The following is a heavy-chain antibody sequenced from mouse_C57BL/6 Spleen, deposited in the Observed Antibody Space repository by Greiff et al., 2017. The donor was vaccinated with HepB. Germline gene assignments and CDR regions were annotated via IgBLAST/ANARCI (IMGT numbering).Heavy chain of an antibody. J-gene: IGHJ2*01. CDR1: GYTFTSYW. CDR2: IHPNSGST. Sequence: QVHVKQPGAELVKPGASVKLSCKASGYTFTSYWMHWVKQRPGQGLEWIGMIHPNSGSTNYNEKFKSKATLTVDKSSSTAYMQLSSLTSEDSAVYYCARAWDYDRKGYFDYWGQGTTLTVSS. V-gene: IGHV1-64*01. CDR3: ARAWDYDRKGYFDY. D-gene: IGHD2-4*01.